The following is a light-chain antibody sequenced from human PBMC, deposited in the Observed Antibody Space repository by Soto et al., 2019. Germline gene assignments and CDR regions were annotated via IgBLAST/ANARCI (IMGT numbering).Light chain of an antibody. CDR2: KAS. CDR3: QQYNSYSWT. J-gene: IGKJ1*01. Sequence: DIPMTQSPSTLSASVGDRVTITCRASQSISSWLAWYQQKPGKAPKLLIYKASSLESGVPSRFSGSGSGTEFTLTISSLQPDDFATYYCQQYNSYSWTYGQGTKGEIK. V-gene: IGKV1-5*03. CDR1: QSISSW.